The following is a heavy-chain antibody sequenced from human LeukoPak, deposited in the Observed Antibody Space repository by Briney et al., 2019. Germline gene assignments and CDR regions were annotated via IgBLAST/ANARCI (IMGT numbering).Heavy chain of an antibody. V-gene: IGHV3-23*01. D-gene: IGHD2-15*01. CDR1: GFTFIKYG. CDR3: AKDRLYCSGGSCYGGAFDY. Sequence: GGSLRLSCAASGFTFIKYGMHWVRQAPGKGLEWVAVISGSGGSTYYADSVKGRFTISRDNSKNTLYLQMNSLRAEDTAVYYCAKDRLYCSGGSCYGGAFDYWGQGTLVTVSS. CDR2: ISGSGGST. J-gene: IGHJ4*02.